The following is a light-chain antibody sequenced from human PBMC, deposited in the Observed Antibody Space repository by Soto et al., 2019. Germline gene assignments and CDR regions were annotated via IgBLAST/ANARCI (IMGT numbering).Light chain of an antibody. CDR1: SSDGGGYNY. CDR2: DVS. CDR3: SSYTRSSLV. J-gene: IGLJ2*01. Sequence: QSALTQPASVSGSPGQSITISCTGTSSDGGGYNYVSWYQQHPGKAPKLMSYDVSNRTSGVSTRFSGSKSGNTASLTSSGLQAEDEADYYRSSYTRSSLVFGGGTKLTVL. V-gene: IGLV2-14*01.